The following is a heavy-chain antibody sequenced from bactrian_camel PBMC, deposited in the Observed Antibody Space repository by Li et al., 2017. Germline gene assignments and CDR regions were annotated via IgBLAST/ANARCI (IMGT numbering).Heavy chain of an antibody. D-gene: IGHD2*01. Sequence: HVQLVESGGGSVQAGGSLRLSCAVSVSSANDYCLGWFRQASGKEREWVGSLDSDGRINYAHSVKGRFVVSKDNRKNILYLQMNSLKPEDTAMYYCAARGPYCYTKLSVRDFTYWGRGTQVTVS. CDR3: AARGPYCYTKLSVRDFTY. CDR2: LDSDGRI. V-gene: IGHV3S9*01. CDR1: VSSANDYC. J-gene: IGHJ6*01.